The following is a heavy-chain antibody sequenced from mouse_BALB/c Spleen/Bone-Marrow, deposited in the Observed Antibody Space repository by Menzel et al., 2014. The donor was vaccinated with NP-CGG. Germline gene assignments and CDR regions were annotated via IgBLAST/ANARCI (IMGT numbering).Heavy chain of an antibody. J-gene: IGHJ3*01. CDR1: GYTFTGYT. CDR3: ARSNGNYVLAY. Sequence: QVQLKESGAELARPGASVKMSCKASGYTFTGYTMHWVKQRPGQGLEWIGYINPSSGYTNYNQKFKDKATLTADKSSSTAYMQLSSLTSEDSAVYYCARSNGNYVLAYWGQGTLVTVSA. D-gene: IGHD2-1*01. V-gene: IGHV1-4*01. CDR2: INPSSGYT.